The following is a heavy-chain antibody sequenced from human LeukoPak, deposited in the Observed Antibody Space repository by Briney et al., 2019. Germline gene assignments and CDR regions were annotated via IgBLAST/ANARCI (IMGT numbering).Heavy chain of an antibody. Sequence: GGSLRLSCAASGFTVSSNYMSWVRQAPGKGLEWVSVIYSGGSTYYAESVKGRFTISRDNSKNTLYLQMNSLRAEDTAVYYCARGGSGWFLDYWGQGTLVTVSS. CDR2: IYSGGST. CDR3: ARGGSGWFLDY. CDR1: GFTVSSNY. D-gene: IGHD6-19*01. J-gene: IGHJ4*02. V-gene: IGHV3-53*01.